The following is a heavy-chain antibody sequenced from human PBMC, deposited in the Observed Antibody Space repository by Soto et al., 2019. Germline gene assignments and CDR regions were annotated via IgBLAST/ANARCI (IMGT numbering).Heavy chain of an antibody. CDR3: ARGLEGYFDT. Sequence: EVQLVESGGGLVQPGGSLRLSCAASGFTFSNSWMHWVRQAPGKGLVWVSYTNTDGSSTTYADSVRGRFTISRDNAKNTLYLQMNKLGVEDTAMYYCARGLEGYFDTWGQGTLVTVSS. CDR2: TNTDGSST. D-gene: IGHD1-1*01. CDR1: GFTFSNSW. J-gene: IGHJ5*02. V-gene: IGHV3-74*01.